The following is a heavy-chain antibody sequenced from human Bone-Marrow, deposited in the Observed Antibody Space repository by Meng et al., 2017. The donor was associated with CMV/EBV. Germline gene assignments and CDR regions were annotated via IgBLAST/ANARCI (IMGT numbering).Heavy chain of an antibody. D-gene: IGHD3-22*01. CDR3: ARNPDYYDSSGYYMGGSNWFEP. J-gene: IGHJ5*02. CDR1: GYTFTGYY. V-gene: IGHV1-2*02. CDR2: INPNSGGT. Sequence: ASVKVSCKASGYTFTGYYMHWVRQAPGQGLEWMGWINPNSGGTNYAQKFQGRVTMTRDTSISTAYMELSRLRSDDTAVYYCARNPDYYDSSGYYMGGSNWFEPWGQGTLVTVSS.